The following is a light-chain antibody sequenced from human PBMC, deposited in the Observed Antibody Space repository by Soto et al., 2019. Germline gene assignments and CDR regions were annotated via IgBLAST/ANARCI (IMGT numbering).Light chain of an antibody. V-gene: IGLV2-14*01. CDR3: TTYTNTLSPYV. J-gene: IGLJ1*01. CDR2: DVY. Sequence: QSALTQPASVSGSPGQSITISCAGTSSDVGRYTYVSWYQQHPGKAPKLIIYDVYNRPSGVSNRFSGSKSGNTASLTISGLQAEYFSDYYCTTYTNTLSPYVSGGGTNLTVL. CDR1: SSDVGRYTY.